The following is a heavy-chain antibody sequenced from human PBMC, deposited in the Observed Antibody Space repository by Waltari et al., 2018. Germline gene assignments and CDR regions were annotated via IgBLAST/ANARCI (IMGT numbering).Heavy chain of an antibody. V-gene: IGHV3-23*01. J-gene: IGHJ5*02. CDR1: GFIFSSYA. Sequence: EVQLLESGGGLVQPGGSLRLSCEGPGFIFSSYAMSWVRQAPGKGVEGVSAISGSASASFYADSVKGRFSISRDNSKNTLFLQVNSLRADDTAIYYCAIDLGYFTSWGPGTLVTVSS. D-gene: IGHD2-8*01. CDR3: AIDLGYFTS. CDR2: ISGSASAS.